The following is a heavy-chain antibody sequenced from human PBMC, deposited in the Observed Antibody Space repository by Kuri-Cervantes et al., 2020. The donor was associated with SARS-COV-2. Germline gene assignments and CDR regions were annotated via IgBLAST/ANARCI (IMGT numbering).Heavy chain of an antibody. CDR3: ARTSYGSALY. Sequence: SETLSLTCTVSGGSISSSSYYWGWIRQPPGKGLEWIGSIYYSGSTYYNPSLKSRVTISVDTSKNQFSLKLSSVTAAGTAVYYCARTSYGSALYWGQGTLVTVSS. J-gene: IGHJ4*02. D-gene: IGHD3-10*01. V-gene: IGHV4-39*01. CDR2: IYYSGST. CDR1: GGSISSSSYY.